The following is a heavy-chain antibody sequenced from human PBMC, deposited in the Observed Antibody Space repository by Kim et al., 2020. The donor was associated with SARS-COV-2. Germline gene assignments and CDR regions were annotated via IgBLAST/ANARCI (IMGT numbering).Heavy chain of an antibody. CDR3: AREGDGAYPRYYGMDV. Sequence: VKGRFTISQDNAKNSLYLQMNSLGAEDTAVYYCAREGDGAYPRYYGMDVWGQGTTVTVSS. D-gene: IGHD4-17*01. J-gene: IGHJ6*02. V-gene: IGHV3-7*04.